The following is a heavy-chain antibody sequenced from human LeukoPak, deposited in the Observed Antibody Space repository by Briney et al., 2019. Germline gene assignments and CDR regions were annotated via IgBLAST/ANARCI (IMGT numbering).Heavy chain of an antibody. CDR2: INPSSGDT. CDR1: GFTFTGYY. CDR3: ARALGYGSGSYSQPLNWFDP. Sequence: ASVTVSCKASGFTFTGYYMHWVRQAPGQGLEWMGWINPSSGDTNFAQKFQGRVTMTSDTSISTAHMELSSLRSDDTAMYYCARALGYGSGSYSQPLNWFDPWGQGTLVTVSS. J-gene: IGHJ5*02. V-gene: IGHV1-2*02. D-gene: IGHD3-10*01.